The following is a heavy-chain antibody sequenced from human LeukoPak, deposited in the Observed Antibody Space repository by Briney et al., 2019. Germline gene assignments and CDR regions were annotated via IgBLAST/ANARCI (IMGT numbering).Heavy chain of an antibody. CDR1: GGSFSGYY. J-gene: IGHJ3*02. Sequence: SETVSLTCAVYGGSFSGYYWSWIRQPPGKGLEWIGEINHSGSTKYNPSLKSRVTISVDTSKNQFSLKLSSVTAADTAVYYCARGIVGGRYDAFDIWGQGTMVTVSS. CDR3: ARGIVGGRYDAFDI. D-gene: IGHD3-10*01. CDR2: INHSGST. V-gene: IGHV4-34*01.